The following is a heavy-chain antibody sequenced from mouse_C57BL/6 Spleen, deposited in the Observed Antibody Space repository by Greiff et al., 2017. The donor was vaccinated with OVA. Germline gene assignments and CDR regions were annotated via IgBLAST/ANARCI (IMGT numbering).Heavy chain of an antibody. CDR1: GFTIKDDY. V-gene: IGHV14-4*01. D-gene: IGHD1-1*01. J-gene: IGHJ4*01. CDR3: TRGYYGSTYAMDY. CDR2: IDPENGDT. Sequence: EVQLQESGAELVRPGASVKLSCTASGFTIKDDYMHWVKQRPEQGLEWIGWIDPENGDTEYASKFQGKATITADTSSNTAYLQLSSLTSEDTAVYYCTRGYYGSTYAMDYWGQGTSVTVSS.